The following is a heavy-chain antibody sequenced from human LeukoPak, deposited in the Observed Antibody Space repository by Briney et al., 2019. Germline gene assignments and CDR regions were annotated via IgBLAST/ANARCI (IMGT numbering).Heavy chain of an antibody. V-gene: IGHV4-4*02. Sequence: PSGTLSLTCAVSGGSISSNNWWSWVRQPPGKGLEWIGKIYHSGSTNYNPSLKSRVTISVDKSKNQFSLELTSVTAADTAVYYCARYGSGSYIDYWGQGTLVTVST. CDR2: IYHSGST. J-gene: IGHJ4*02. CDR1: GGSISSNNW. CDR3: ARYGSGSYIDY. D-gene: IGHD3-10*01.